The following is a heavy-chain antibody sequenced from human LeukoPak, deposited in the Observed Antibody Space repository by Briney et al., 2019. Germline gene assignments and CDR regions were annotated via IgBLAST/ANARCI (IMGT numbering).Heavy chain of an antibody. Sequence: GGSLRLSCAASGFAFSSQAMGWVRQAPGKGLEWVSVISDSGSITYYADSVKGRFTISRDNSKNTLFLQMNSLRAEDTAVYYCAKGFYDNSASGVFDIWGQGTMVTVSS. D-gene: IGHD3-22*01. CDR2: ISDSGSIT. CDR3: AKGFYDNSASGVFDI. CDR1: GFAFSSQA. V-gene: IGHV3-23*01. J-gene: IGHJ3*02.